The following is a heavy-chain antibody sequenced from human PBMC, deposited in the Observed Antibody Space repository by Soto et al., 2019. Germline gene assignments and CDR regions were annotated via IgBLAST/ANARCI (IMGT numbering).Heavy chain of an antibody. Sequence: GGSLRLSCAASGFTFSSYGMHWVRQAPGKGLEWVAVISYDGSNKYYADSVKGRFTISRDNSKNTLYLQMNSLRAEDTAVYYCAKDSDYDILTGSIGIDYWSQGTLVTVSS. CDR1: GFTFSSYG. D-gene: IGHD3-9*01. J-gene: IGHJ4*02. CDR2: ISYDGSNK. V-gene: IGHV3-30*18. CDR3: AKDSDYDILTGSIGIDY.